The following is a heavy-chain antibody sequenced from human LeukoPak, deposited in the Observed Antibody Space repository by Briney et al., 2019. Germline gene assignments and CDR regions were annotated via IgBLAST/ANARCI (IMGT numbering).Heavy chain of an antibody. V-gene: IGHV1-3*01. CDR1: GYTFTSHA. D-gene: IGHD4-17*01. CDR2: INAGNGNT. J-gene: IGHJ4*02. Sequence: ASVKVSCKASGYTFTSHAMHWVRQAPGQRLEWMGWINAGNGNTKYSQKFQGRVTITRDTSASTAYMELSSLRSEDTAVYYCARSPSVTYGDYGANFDYWGQGTLVTVSS. CDR3: ARSPSVTYGDYGANFDY.